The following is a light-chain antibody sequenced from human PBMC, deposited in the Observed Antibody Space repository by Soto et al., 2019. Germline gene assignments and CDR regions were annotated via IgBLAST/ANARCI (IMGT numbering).Light chain of an antibody. V-gene: IGKV3-15*01. CDR2: GAS. Sequence: EIVMTQSPATLSVSPGERVSLSCRASESVSYNLAWYQQRPGQAPRLLMYGASTRATGIPERFSGSGSGTEFTLSISSLQSEDFAVYYCQQYDDWPPWTFGQGTKVEIK. CDR1: ESVSYN. J-gene: IGKJ1*01. CDR3: QQYDDWPPWT.